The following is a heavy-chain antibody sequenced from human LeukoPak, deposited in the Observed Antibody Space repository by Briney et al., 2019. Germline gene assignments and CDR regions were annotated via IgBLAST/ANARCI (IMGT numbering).Heavy chain of an antibody. CDR2: ISSSSSYI. D-gene: IGHD3-22*01. V-gene: IGHV3-21*01. J-gene: IGHJ4*02. CDR3: ARDLPHYYHSNIDYFDY. Sequence: GGSLRLSCAASGFTFSSYSMNWVRQAPGKGLEWVSSISSSSSYIYYADSVKGRFTISRDNAKNSLHLQMNSLRAEDTAVYYCARDLPHYYHSNIDYFDYWGQGTLVTVSS. CDR1: GFTFSSYS.